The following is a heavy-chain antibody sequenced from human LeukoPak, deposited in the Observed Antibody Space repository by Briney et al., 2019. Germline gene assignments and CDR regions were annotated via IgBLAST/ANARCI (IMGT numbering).Heavy chain of an antibody. Sequence: GGSLRLSCVVSGFTFSSYWMHWVRQAPGEGLVWASRIRYDGSSAAHADSVKGRLTISRDNAKNTLYLQMNSLSAEDTAVYYCVRGTMNAIDQLDYWGQGTLVTVSS. CDR2: IRYDGSSA. CDR3: VRGTMNAIDQLDY. CDR1: GFTFSSYW. V-gene: IGHV3-74*01. J-gene: IGHJ4*02. D-gene: IGHD1-1*01.